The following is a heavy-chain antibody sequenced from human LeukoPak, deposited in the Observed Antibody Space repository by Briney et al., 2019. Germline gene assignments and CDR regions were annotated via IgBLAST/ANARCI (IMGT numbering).Heavy chain of an antibody. J-gene: IGHJ4*02. Sequence: GESLRLSCAASGFTFSTYWMSWVRQAPGKGPEWVANIKEDGSEKYYVDSVKGRFTISRDNAKNSLYLQMNSLRAEDTAVYYCATRRRIDYWGQGTLVTVSS. CDR3: ATRRRIDY. CDR2: IKEDGSEK. CDR1: GFTFSTYW. V-gene: IGHV3-7*05.